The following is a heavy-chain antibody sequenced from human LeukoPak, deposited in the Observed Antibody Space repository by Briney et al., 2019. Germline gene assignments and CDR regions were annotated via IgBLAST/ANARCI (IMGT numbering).Heavy chain of an antibody. CDR3: AKVLTRGCYDL. CDR1: GFTFSSYA. Sequence: PGGSLRLSCAASGFTFSSYAMSWVRQAPGKGLEWVSGISLSGGNTYYADSVKGRLTISRDNSKNTLYLQMNSLRAEDTAVYYCAKVLTRGCYDLGGRGPLVTVSS. D-gene: IGHD4/OR15-4a*01. J-gene: IGHJ2*01. CDR2: ISLSGGNT. V-gene: IGHV3-23*01.